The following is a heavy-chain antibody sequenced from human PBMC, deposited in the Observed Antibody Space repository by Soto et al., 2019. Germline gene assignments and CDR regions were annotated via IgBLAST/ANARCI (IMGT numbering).Heavy chain of an antibody. CDR2: IYYSGST. CDR1: GGSISGSRYY. V-gene: IGHV4-39*01. Sequence: PSETLSLTCTVSGGSISGSRYYWGWIRQPPGKGLERIGSIYYSGSTYYNPSLKSRVTISVDTSKNQFSLKLSSVTASDTAVFYCARPHYRNNWFDPWGQATLVTVSS. J-gene: IGHJ5*02. D-gene: IGHD4-4*01. CDR3: ARPHYRNNWFDP.